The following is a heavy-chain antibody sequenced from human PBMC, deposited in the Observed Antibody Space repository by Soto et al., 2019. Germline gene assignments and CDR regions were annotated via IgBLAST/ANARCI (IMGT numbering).Heavy chain of an antibody. D-gene: IGHD3-16*01. CDR2: INKDGSDK. CDR3: GRGGGNFDE. J-gene: IGHJ4*02. CDR1: GFTLSGYW. V-gene: IGHV3-7*04. Sequence: DVQLMESGGGLVQPGGSLTLACAASGFTLSGYWMSWVRQAPGKGLEWVANINKDGSDKRYVDSVRGRFTIFRDNAKNSLFLQLNSLRVEDTAVYYCGRGGGNFDEWGQGTLVTVSS.